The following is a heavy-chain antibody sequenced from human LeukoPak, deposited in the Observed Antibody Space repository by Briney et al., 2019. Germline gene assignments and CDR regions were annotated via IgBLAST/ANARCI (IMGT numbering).Heavy chain of an antibody. J-gene: IGHJ4*02. Sequence: TGGSLRLSCAASGFTFDDYGMSWVRQAPGKGLEWVAFIRYDGSIEYYADSVKGRFTISRDKPKNMLYLQMNSLRAEDTAVYYCAKDANSGWSYFDYWGQGTLVTVSS. CDR1: GFTFDDYG. CDR2: IRYDGSIE. D-gene: IGHD6-19*01. CDR3: AKDANSGWSYFDY. V-gene: IGHV3-30*02.